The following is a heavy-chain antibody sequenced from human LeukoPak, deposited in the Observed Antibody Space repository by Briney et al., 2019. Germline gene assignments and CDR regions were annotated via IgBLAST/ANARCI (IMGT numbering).Heavy chain of an antibody. J-gene: IGHJ6*02. CDR3: ARGVSPVRNGMDV. V-gene: IGHV1-69*04. CDR1: GGTFSSYA. Sequence: ASVKVSCKASGGTFSSYAISWVRQAPGQGLEWMGRIIPILGIANYAQKFQGRVTITADKSTSTAYMELSSLRSEDTAVYYCARGVSPVRNGMDVWGQGTTVTVSS. D-gene: IGHD2/OR15-2a*01. CDR2: IIPILGIA.